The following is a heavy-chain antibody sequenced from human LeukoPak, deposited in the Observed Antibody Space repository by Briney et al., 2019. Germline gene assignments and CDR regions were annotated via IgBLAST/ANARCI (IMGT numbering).Heavy chain of an antibody. Sequence: PSETLSLTCTVSGGSISSHYWSWIRQPPGKGLEWLGRIYSTGSTRFNPSLKSRLTLSIDTSTNQFSLTLTSATAADTAVYFCARQGYTVSYYFLDYWSQGTLVTVSS. CDR2: IYSTGST. CDR3: ARQGYTVSYYFLDY. V-gene: IGHV4-4*07. CDR1: GGSISSHY. D-gene: IGHD1-26*01. J-gene: IGHJ4*02.